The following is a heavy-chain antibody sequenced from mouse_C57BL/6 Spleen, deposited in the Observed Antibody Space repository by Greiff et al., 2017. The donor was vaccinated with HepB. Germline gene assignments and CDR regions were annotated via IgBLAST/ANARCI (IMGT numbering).Heavy chain of an antibody. CDR2: IDPENGDT. D-gene: IGHD1-1*01. V-gene: IGHV14-4*01. CDR3: TTSSVGYGEGSFDY. CDR1: GFNIKDDY. Sequence: EVQLQQSGAELVRPGASVKLSCTASGFNIKDDYMHWVKQRPEQGLEWIGWIDPENGDTEYASKFQGKATITADTSSNTAYLQLSSLTSEDTAVYYCTTSSVGYGEGSFDYWGQGTTLTVSS. J-gene: IGHJ2*01.